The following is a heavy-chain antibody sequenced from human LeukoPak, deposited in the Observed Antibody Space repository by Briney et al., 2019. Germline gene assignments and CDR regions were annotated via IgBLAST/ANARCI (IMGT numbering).Heavy chain of an antibody. V-gene: IGHV1-46*01. J-gene: IGHJ3*02. D-gene: IGHD3-10*01. CDR3: ARDRGSGSYAFDI. Sequence: ASVKLSSKASGYTFTTYYMHCVRQAPGQGPEGVGIINPSGGGTSYAQKFQGRVTMTRDTSTSTGDVELSSLRSEDTAVYYCARDRGSGSYAFDIWGQGTMVTVSS. CDR2: INPSGGGT. CDR1: GYTFTTYY.